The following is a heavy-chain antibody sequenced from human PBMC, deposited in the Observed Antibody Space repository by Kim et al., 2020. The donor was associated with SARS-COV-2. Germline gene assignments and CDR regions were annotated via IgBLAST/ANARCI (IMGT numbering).Heavy chain of an antibody. J-gene: IGHJ6*04. V-gene: IGHV3-64*01. CDR3: ARNLYYNFFGLDV. D-gene: IGHD3-3*01. Sequence: YAISVKGRFTISRDKSKNTLYLQMGSLRAEDMAVYYCARNLYYNFFGLDVWGKGTTVTVSS.